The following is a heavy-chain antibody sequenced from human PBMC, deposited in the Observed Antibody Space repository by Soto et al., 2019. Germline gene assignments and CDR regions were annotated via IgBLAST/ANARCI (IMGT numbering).Heavy chain of an antibody. J-gene: IGHJ6*02. D-gene: IGHD3-3*01. Sequence: SVKVSCKASGGTFSSYAISWVRQAPGQGLEWMGGIIPIFGTANYAQKFQGRVTITADESTSTAYMELSSLRSEDTAVYYCARGGRVYDFWSGSRYYYYYGMDVWGQGTTVTVSS. CDR1: GGTFSSYA. CDR3: ARGGRVYDFWSGSRYYYYYGMDV. V-gene: IGHV1-69*13. CDR2: IIPIFGTA.